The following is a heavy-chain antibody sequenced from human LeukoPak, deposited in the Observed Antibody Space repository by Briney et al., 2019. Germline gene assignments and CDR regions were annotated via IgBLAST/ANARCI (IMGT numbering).Heavy chain of an antibody. J-gene: IGHJ5*02. CDR2: IKQDGSEK. Sequence: GGSLRLSCAASGFTFSSYWMIWVRHAPGKGLEWVANIKQDGSEKYYVDSVKGRFTISRDNAKNSLYLQINSLRAEDTAVYYCARAFRYSGSPRGWFDPWGQGTLVTVSS. CDR1: GFTFSSYW. CDR3: ARAFRYSGSPRGWFDP. V-gene: IGHV3-7*01. D-gene: IGHD1-26*01.